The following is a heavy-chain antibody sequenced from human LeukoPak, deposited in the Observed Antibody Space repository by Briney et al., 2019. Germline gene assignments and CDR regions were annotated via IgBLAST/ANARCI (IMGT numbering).Heavy chain of an antibody. CDR1: GFTFSSYA. Sequence: PGGSLRLSCAASGFTFSSYAMSWVRQDPGKGREWVSAISGSGGTTYYADSLKGRFTISRDNSKNTLYLQMNSLRAEDTAVYYCAKDLPYYYDSSAPLWGRGTLVTVSS. V-gene: IGHV3-23*01. J-gene: IGHJ4*02. D-gene: IGHD3-22*01. CDR3: AKDLPYYYDSSAPL. CDR2: ISGSGGTT.